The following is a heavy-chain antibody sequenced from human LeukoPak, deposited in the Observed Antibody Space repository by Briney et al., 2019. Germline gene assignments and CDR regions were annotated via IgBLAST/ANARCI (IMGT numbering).Heavy chain of an antibody. CDR1: GFTVSSNY. CDR3: ARAGLYDSSGYYYPFDY. V-gene: IGHV3-66*01. D-gene: IGHD3-22*01. CDR2: IYSGGST. Sequence: GGSLTLSCAASGFTVSSNYMSWVRHPPGEGLGSVSVIYSGGSTYYADSVKGRFTISRDNSKNTLYLQMNSLRAEDTAVYYCARAGLYDSSGYYYPFDYWGQGTLVTVSS. J-gene: IGHJ4*02.